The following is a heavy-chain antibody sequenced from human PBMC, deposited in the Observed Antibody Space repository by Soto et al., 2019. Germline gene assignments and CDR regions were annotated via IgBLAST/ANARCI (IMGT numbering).Heavy chain of an antibody. V-gene: IGHV3-23*01. J-gene: IGHJ4*02. CDR3: AKVNDCTNGVCPVGY. D-gene: IGHD2-8*01. CDR2: ISGSGGST. CDR1: GFTFSSCA. Sequence: PGGSLRLSCAASGFTFSSCAMSWVRQAPGKGLEWVSAISGSGGSTYYADSVKGRFTISRDNSKNTLYLQMNSLRAEDTAVYYCAKVNDCTNGVCPVGYWGQGTLVTVSS.